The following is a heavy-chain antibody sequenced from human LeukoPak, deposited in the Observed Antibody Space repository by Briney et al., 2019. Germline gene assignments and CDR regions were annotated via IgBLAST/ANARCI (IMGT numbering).Heavy chain of an antibody. Sequence: SETLSLTCPVYGLSFSDYYWTWIRQSPGKGLEWMGEINHSGSPNFNPSLTSRVTMSLDTSKKQFSMKLSSVPAADTAVYYCVRHYYYGSFSRMDVWGKGITVTVTS. CDR3: VRHYYYGSFSRMDV. CDR1: GLSFSDYY. V-gene: IGHV4-34*01. J-gene: IGHJ6*04. CDR2: INHSGSP. D-gene: IGHD3-10*01.